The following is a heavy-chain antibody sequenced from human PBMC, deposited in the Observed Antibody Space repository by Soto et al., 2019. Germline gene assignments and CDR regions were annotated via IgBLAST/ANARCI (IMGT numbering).Heavy chain of an antibody. D-gene: IGHD1-26*01. CDR3: ARYQRVGGTARYNYYGMDV. CDR2: ISGYNGDT. CDR1: GYTFTRYG. J-gene: IGHJ6*02. V-gene: IGHV1-18*01. Sequence: ASVKVSCKASGYTFTRYGISWVRQAPGQGLEWMGWISGYNGDTNYAQKFQDRVSMTIDTSTGTAYMELRSLTSDDTAIYYCARYQRVGGTARYNYYGMDVWGQGTTVTVSS.